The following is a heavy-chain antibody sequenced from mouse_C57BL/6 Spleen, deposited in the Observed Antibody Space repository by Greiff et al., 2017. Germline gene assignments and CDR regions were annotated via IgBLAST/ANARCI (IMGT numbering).Heavy chain of an antibody. Sequence: VQLQQSGPELVKPGASVKISCKASGYSFTDYNMNWVKQSNGKSLEWIGVINPNYGTTSYNQKFKGKATLTVDQSSSSAYMQLNSLTSEDSAVYYCARAYYYGKDYAMDYWGQGTSVTVSS. J-gene: IGHJ4*01. V-gene: IGHV1-39*01. CDR3: ARAYYYGKDYAMDY. D-gene: IGHD1-1*01. CDR2: INPNYGTT. CDR1: GYSFTDYN.